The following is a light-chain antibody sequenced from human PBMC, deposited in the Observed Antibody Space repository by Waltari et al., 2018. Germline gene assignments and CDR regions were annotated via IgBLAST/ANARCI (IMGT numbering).Light chain of an antibody. CDR2: GAS. V-gene: IGKV3-20*01. CDR1: QTVSRSR. Sequence: EVVLTQSPGTLSLSPGERATLSCRASQTVSRSRIAWYLQKPGQAPRLLIYGASGMATDTPDRFSGSGSGTDFSLTISRVEPEDFAVYYCQQFGSSVLYTFGQGTKLEIK. J-gene: IGKJ2*01. CDR3: QQFGSSVLYT.